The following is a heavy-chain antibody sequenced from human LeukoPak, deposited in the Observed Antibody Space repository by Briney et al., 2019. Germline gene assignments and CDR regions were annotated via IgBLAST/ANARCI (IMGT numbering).Heavy chain of an antibody. Sequence: GASVKVSCKASGYTFTRYAMHWVRQAPGQRLEWMGWIDAGNGNTKYSQKFQGRVTITRDTSASTAYMELSSLRSEDTAVYYCARGGYYDSPPFDYWGQGTPVTVSS. CDR3: ARGGYYDSPPFDY. D-gene: IGHD3-22*01. J-gene: IGHJ4*02. CDR2: IDAGNGNT. CDR1: GYTFTRYA. V-gene: IGHV1-3*01.